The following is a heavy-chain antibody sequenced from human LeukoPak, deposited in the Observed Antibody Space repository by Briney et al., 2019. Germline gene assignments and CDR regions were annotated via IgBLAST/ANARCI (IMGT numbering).Heavy chain of an antibody. CDR2: IYYSGST. Sequence: PSETLSLTCTVSGGSISSSSYYWGWIRQPPGTGLEWIGSIYYSGSTYYNPSLKSRVTISVDTSKNQFSLKLSSVTAADTAVYYCASCLPRTSGYVFDPWGQGTLVTVSS. V-gene: IGHV4-39*07. D-gene: IGHD5-12*01. J-gene: IGHJ5*02. CDR1: GGSISSSSYY. CDR3: ASCLPRTSGYVFDP.